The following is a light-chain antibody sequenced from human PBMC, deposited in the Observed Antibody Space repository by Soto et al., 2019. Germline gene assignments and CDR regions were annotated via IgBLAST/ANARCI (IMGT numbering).Light chain of an antibody. CDR3: QKYSSVPLT. CDR2: AAS. J-gene: IGKJ4*01. CDR1: QGISTY. Sequence: DIQMTQSPASLSSSVGDRVTITCRASQGISTYLAWYQQKPGKVPKLLIYAASTLPSGVPSRFSGSGSGTDFTLTISSLQPEDVATSYCQKYSSVPLTFGGGTKVEIK. V-gene: IGKV1-27*01.